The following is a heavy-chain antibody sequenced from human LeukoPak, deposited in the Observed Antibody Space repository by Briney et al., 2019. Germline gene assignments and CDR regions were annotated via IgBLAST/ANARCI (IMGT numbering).Heavy chain of an antibody. Sequence: GASVKVSCKASVYTFTSDGISWLRRAPGQVLEWMGWISAYNGNTNYAQKLQGRVTITTDTSTSTAYMELRSLRSDDTAVYYCARDPSPNADYWGQGTLVTVSS. CDR1: VYTFTSDG. V-gene: IGHV1-18*01. J-gene: IGHJ4*02. CDR2: ISAYNGNT. CDR3: ARDPSPNADY.